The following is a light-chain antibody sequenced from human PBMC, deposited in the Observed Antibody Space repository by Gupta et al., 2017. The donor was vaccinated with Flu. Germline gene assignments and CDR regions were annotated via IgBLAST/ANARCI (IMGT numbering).Light chain of an antibody. CDR3: CSDRYIVTLV. CDR1: STDIGSYDY. Sequence: QSARTQPASVSGSPGKSSTISRTGTSTDIGSYDYVSWYQIHPGKAPKLIIFEVSDRPAGISTRFSGSKSANTASLTISGLQAEDEADYYCCSDRYIVTLVFGTGTRVNV. CDR2: EVS. J-gene: IGLJ1*01. V-gene: IGLV2-14*01.